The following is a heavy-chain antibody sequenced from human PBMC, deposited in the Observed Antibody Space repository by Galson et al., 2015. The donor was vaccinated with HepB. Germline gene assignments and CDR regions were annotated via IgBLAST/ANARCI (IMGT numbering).Heavy chain of an antibody. Sequence: SVKVSCKASGYTFTGYYMHWVRQAPGQGLEWMGRINPNSGGTNYAQKFQGRVTMTRDTSISTAYMELSRLRSDDTAVYYCARNIYCSSTSCYEDAFDIWGQGTMVTVSS. CDR2: INPNSGGT. CDR1: GYTFTGYY. V-gene: IGHV1-2*06. CDR3: ARNIYCSSTSCYEDAFDI. D-gene: IGHD2-2*01. J-gene: IGHJ3*02.